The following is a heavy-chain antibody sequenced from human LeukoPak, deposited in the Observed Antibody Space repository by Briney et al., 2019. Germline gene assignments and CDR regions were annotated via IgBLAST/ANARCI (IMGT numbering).Heavy chain of an antibody. CDR1: GDTVTELS. V-gene: IGHV1-2*02. D-gene: IGHD2-2*01. J-gene: IGHJ4*02. Sequence: ASVKVSCKVSGDTVTELSIHWVRQAPGQGLEWMGWIDPNTGDSNYVQKFQGRVTMTRDTSISTAYMELSRLRSDDTALYYCARIRYCGGISCYYIDYWGQGTLVTFSA. CDR3: ARIRYCGGISCYYIDY. CDR2: IDPNTGDS.